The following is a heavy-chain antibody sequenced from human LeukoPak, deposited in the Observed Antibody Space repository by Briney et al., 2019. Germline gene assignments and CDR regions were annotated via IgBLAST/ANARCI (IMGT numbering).Heavy chain of an antibody. D-gene: IGHD1-14*01. V-gene: IGHV4-34*01. CDR2: INHSGST. CDR3: ARRITGLYYFDY. J-gene: IGHJ4*02. CDR1: GGSFSGYY. Sequence: PSETLSLTCAVYGGSFSGYYWSWIRQPPGKGLEWIGEINHSGSTNYNPSLKSRVTISVDTSKNQFSLKLSSVTAADTAVYYCARRITGLYYFDYWGQGTLVTVSS.